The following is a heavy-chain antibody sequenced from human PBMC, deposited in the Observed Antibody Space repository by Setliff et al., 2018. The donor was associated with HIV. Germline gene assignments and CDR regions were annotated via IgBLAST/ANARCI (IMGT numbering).Heavy chain of an antibody. Sequence: GASVKVSCKASGGTFSSYAISWVRQTPGQGLEWMGGIIPILGIANYAQKFQGRVTITADKSTSTAYMELSSLRSEDTAVYYCARDTYDSSGYYYFDYWGQGTLVTVSS. CDR3: ARDTYDSSGYYYFDY. D-gene: IGHD3-22*01. V-gene: IGHV1-69*10. CDR2: IIPILGIA. CDR1: GGTFSSYA. J-gene: IGHJ4*02.